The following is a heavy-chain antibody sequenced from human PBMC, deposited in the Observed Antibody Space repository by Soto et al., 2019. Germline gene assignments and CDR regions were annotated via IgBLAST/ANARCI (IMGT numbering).Heavy chain of an antibody. CDR1: GFTFTGHF. CDR2: INPSSGTT. Sequence: QVQLVQSGAEVKKPGASVKLSCKASGFTFTGHFLHWVRQAPGQGLEWMGIINPSSGTTSYAQKFQGKFAMTRDTSTNTIYMELSSLRSEDTAIYYCAREMTSIRGTMNLSTFDYWGQGTLVTVSS. V-gene: IGHV1-46*01. D-gene: IGHD3-10*01. J-gene: IGHJ4*02. CDR3: AREMTSIRGTMNLSTFDY.